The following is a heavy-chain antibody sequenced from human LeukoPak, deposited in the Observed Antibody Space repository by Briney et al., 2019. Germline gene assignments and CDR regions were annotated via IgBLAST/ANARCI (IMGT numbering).Heavy chain of an antibody. Sequence: ASVKVSCKAAGYTFTGYYMHWVPQAPGQGLEWMGWINPNSGGTNYAQKFQGRVTMTRDTSISTAYMELSRLRSDDTAVYYCAREGPNGAAMLDYYYMDVWGKGTTVTVSS. CDR3: AREGPNGAAMLDYYYMDV. D-gene: IGHD2-2*01. V-gene: IGHV1-2*02. CDR1: GYTFTGYY. CDR2: INPNSGGT. J-gene: IGHJ6*03.